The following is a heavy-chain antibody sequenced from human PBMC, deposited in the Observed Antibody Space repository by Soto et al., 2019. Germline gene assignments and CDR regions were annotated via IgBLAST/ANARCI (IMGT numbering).Heavy chain of an antibody. CDR3: GRVMSGTSRHTDSDY. V-gene: IGHV4-39*01. CDR2: IDFNGVT. D-gene: IGHD2-2*01. J-gene: IGHJ4*02. Sequence: ETLSLTCPVSGASISSRDYYWGWIRQTPGKGLEWVGNIDFNGVTYYNPSLKSRVTVSKDTSKNQFSLKVASVTAADTAIYYCGRVMSGTSRHTDSDYWGQGTQVTVSS. CDR1: GASISSRDYY.